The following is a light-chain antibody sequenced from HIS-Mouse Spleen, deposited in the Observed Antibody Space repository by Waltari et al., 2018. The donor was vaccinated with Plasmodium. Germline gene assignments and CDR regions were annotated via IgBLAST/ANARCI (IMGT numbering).Light chain of an antibody. CDR3: SSYAGSNNLV. Sequence: QSALTQPPSASGSPGQSVPISCTGTSRDVGGYNYFPWYPQPPGKAPNLMIYEVSKRPSGVPDRFSGSKSGNTASLTVSGLQAEDEADYYCSSYAGSNNLVFGGGTKLTVL. J-gene: IGLJ2*01. CDR1: SRDVGGYNY. V-gene: IGLV2-8*01. CDR2: EVS.